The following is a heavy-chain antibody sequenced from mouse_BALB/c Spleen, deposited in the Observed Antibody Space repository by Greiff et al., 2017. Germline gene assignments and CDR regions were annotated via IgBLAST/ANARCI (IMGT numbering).Heavy chain of an antibody. CDR3: ARDLRRYFDV. V-gene: IGHV5-9-4*01. Sequence: VQLKQSGGGLVKPGGSLKLSCAASGFTFSSYAMSWVRQSPEKRLEWVAEISSGGSYTYYPDTVTGRFTISRDNAKNTLYLEMSSLRSEDTAMYYCARDLRRYFDVWGAGTTVTVSS. CDR1: GFTFSSYA. CDR2: ISSGGSYT. D-gene: IGHD1-1*01. J-gene: IGHJ1*01.